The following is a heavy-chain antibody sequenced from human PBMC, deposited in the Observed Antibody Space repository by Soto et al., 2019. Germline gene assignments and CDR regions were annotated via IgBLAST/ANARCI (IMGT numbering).Heavy chain of an antibody. CDR1: GGSINSSGYY. J-gene: IGHJ5*02. CDR2: IFYSGTI. CDR3: AGGSYNWFDP. D-gene: IGHD2-15*01. Sequence: QVQLQESGPGLVKPSQTLSLICTISGGSINSSGYYWTWIRQHPGKGLDGIGYIFYSGTIYYNPSLKRRVTISIDTSKNQFSLNLSSVTAADTAVYYCAGGSYNWFDPWGQGTLVTVSS. V-gene: IGHV4-31*03.